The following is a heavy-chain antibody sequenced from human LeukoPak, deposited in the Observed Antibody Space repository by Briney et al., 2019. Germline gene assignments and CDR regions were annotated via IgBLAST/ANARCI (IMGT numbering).Heavy chain of an antibody. V-gene: IGHV1-46*01. CDR1: GYTFTSYY. J-gene: IGHJ4*02. Sequence: ASVKVSCKASGYTFTSYYMHWVRQAPGQGLEWMGIINPSGGSTSYAQKFQGRVTMTRDTSTSAVYMELSSLRSEDTAVYYCARAGTTVTLGIDYFDYWGQGTLVTVSS. D-gene: IGHD4-17*01. CDR2: INPSGGST. CDR3: ARAGTTVTLGIDYFDY.